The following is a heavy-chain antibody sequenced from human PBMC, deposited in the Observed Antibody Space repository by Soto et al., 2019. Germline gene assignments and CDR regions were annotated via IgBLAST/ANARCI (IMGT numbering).Heavy chain of an antibody. J-gene: IGHJ4*02. CDR3: ASDDSSGYYHDY. CDR1: GGTFSSYA. V-gene: IGHV1-69*13. D-gene: IGHD3-22*01. CDR2: IIPIFGTA. Sequence: SVKVSCKASGGTFSSYAISWVRQAPGQGLEWMGGIIPIFGTANYAQKFQGRVTITADESTSTAYMELSSLRSEDTAVYYCASDDSSGYYHDYSGQGSLVTVSS.